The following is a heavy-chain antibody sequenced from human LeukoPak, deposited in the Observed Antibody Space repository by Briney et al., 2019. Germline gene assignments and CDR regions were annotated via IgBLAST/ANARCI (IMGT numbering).Heavy chain of an antibody. J-gene: IGHJ3*02. CDR2: MYYSGST. D-gene: IGHD5-24*01. V-gene: IGHV4-39*01. CDR3: ARHFDRDGYKSNAFDI. Sequence: PSETLSLTCTVSGGSFSSSSYYWGWIRQPPGKGLEWIGSMYYSGSTYYNASLRSRVTISVDTSKNQFSLKLGSVTAADTAVYYCARHFDRDGYKSNAFDIWGEGTMATVSS. CDR1: GGSFSSSSYY.